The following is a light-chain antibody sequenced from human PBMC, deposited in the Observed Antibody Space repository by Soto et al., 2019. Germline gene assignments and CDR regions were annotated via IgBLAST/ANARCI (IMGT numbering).Light chain of an antibody. J-gene: IGLJ3*02. CDR2: NNN. V-gene: IGLV1-44*01. Sequence: QSVLTQPPSASGTPGQRVTISCSGSSSNIGNNAVSWYQQFPGTAPKLLIYNNNQRPSGVPDRFSGSKSGTSASLAIFCLQSEDEDTYYCETGDGGLNARGVFGGGTTVTAL. CDR3: ETGDGGLNARGV. CDR1: SSNIGNNA.